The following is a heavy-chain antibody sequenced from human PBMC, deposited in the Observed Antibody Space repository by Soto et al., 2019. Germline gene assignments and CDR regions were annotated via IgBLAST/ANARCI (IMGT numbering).Heavy chain of an antibody. J-gene: IGHJ4*02. V-gene: IGHV3-7*01. CDR2: IKQDGSEK. CDR1: GFTFSSYW. D-gene: IGHD6-6*01. Sequence: GGSLRLSCAASGFTFSSYWMSWVRQAPGKGLEWVANIKQDGSEKYYVDSVKGRFTISRDNAKNSLYLQMNSLRAEDTAVYYCARRDSSSAGGLLCFDYWGQGTLVTVSS. CDR3: ARRDSSSAGGLLCFDY.